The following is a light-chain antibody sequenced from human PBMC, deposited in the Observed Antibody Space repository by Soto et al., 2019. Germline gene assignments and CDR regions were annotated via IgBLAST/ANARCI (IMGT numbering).Light chain of an antibody. Sequence: QPVLTQSPSASASLGASVKLTCTLSSGHSSYAIAWHQQQPEKRPRYLMKVNSDGSHGKGDGIPDRFSGSSSGAERYLTNSSLYSEDDADYCCHTWGAGILFGGGTKLTVL. CDR3: HTWGAGIL. J-gene: IGLJ2*01. CDR2: VNSDGSH. CDR1: SGHSSYA. V-gene: IGLV4-69*01.